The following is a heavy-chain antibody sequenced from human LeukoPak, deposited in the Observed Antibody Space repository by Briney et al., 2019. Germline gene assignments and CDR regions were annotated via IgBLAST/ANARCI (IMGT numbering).Heavy chain of an antibody. V-gene: IGHV3-23*01. J-gene: IGHJ4*02. Sequence: GGSLRLSCAASGFSFSSYAMSWVRQAPGKGLEWVSAISGSGGSTYYADSVKGRFTISRDNSKNTLYLQMNSLRAEDTAVYYCAKSVPYDSSGYLYYFDYWGQGTLVTVSS. CDR1: GFSFSSYA. CDR3: AKSVPYDSSGYLYYFDY. CDR2: ISGSGGST. D-gene: IGHD3-22*01.